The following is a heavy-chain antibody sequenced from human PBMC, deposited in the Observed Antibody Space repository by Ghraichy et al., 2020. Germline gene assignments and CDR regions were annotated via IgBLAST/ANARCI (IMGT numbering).Heavy chain of an antibody. CDR1: GGPISSYY. CDR2: IYYSGST. CDR3: ARQGWLQFELDY. J-gene: IGHJ4*02. V-gene: IGHV4-59*01. D-gene: IGHD5-24*01. Sequence: SETLSLTCTVSGGPISSYYWSWIRQPPGKGLEWIGYIYYSGSTNYNPSLKSRVTISVDTSKNQFSLKLSSVTAADTAVYYCARQGWLQFELDYWGQGTLVTVSS.